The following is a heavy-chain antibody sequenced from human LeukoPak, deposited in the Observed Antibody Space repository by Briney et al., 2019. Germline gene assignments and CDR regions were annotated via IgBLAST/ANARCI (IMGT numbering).Heavy chain of an antibody. J-gene: IGHJ4*02. CDR1: GFTFSTYA. CDR3: ATEKGDSPDY. Sequence: PGGSLRLSCAASGFTFSTYAMSWVRQAPGKGLEWVSGISGSGGNTYHADSVKGRFTISRDNSKNTLYVQMNSLRAEDTAVYYCATEKGDSPDYWGQGTLVTVSS. D-gene: IGHD3-16*01. V-gene: IGHV3-23*01. CDR2: ISGSGGNT.